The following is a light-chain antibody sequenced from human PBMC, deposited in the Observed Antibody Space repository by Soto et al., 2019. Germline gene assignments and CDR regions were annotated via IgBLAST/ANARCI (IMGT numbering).Light chain of an antibody. CDR2: AAS. CDR1: QSIRSY. J-gene: IGKJ4*01. CDR3: QRSFSTPLT. Sequence: DIQMTQSPSSLSASVGDRVTITCRASQSIRSYLNWYQQKPGKAPKLLIYAASSLQSGVPSRFSGSGSGTDFTLTISSLQPEDFATYYCQRSFSTPLTFGGGTKVEIK. V-gene: IGKV1-39*01.